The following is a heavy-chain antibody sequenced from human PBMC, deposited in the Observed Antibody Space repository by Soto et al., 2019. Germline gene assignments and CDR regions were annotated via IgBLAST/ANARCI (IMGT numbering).Heavy chain of an antibody. Sequence: GASVKVSCKASGYTFTGYYMHWVRQAPGQGLEWMGWINPNSGGTNYAQKFQGWVTMTRDPSISTAYMELSRLRSDDTAVYYCARNSGSYYSRAFDIWGQGTMVTVSS. J-gene: IGHJ3*02. D-gene: IGHD1-26*01. CDR1: GYTFTGYY. V-gene: IGHV1-2*04. CDR2: INPNSGGT. CDR3: ARNSGSYYSRAFDI.